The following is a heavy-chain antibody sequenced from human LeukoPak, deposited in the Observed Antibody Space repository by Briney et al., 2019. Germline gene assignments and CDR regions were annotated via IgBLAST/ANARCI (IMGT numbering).Heavy chain of an antibody. V-gene: IGHV4-38-2*01. CDR2: IYHSGST. CDR1: GYSISSGYY. CDR3: ARASWFGELLGAFDI. Sequence: SETLSLTCAVSGYSISSGYYWGWIRQPPGKGLEWIGRIYHSGSTSYNPSLKSRVTISVDTSKNQFSLKLSSVTAADTAVYYCARASWFGELLGAFDIWGQGTMVTVSS. D-gene: IGHD3-10*01. J-gene: IGHJ3*02.